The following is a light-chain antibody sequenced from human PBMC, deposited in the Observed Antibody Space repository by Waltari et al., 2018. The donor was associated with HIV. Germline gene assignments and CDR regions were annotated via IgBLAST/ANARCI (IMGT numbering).Light chain of an antibody. CDR3: QQYNTHKT. CDR2: QAS. J-gene: IGKJ1*01. V-gene: IGKV1-5*03. CDR1: QSIGNW. Sequence: DIQMTQSPSALSMSVGDRFTITCRASQSIGNWLAWDQQKPGKSPKLIISQASNLESGVPSRFRGSGSGTEFSLTISGLQPDDFATYYCQQYNTHKTFGQGTKVEVK.